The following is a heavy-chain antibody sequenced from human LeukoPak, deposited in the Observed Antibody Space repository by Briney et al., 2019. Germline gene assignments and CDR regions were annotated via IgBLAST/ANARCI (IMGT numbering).Heavy chain of an antibody. D-gene: IGHD3-16*02. CDR3: AKTVSGSYSYQGGDY. J-gene: IGHJ4*02. Sequence: GRSLRLSCAASGFTFSSYGMHWVRQAPGKGLEWVAVISYDGSNKYYADSVKGRFTMSRDNSRNMLYLQMNSLRDEDTAKYYCAKTVSGSYSYQGGDYWGQGTLVTVSS. CDR1: GFTFSSYG. CDR2: ISYDGSNK. V-gene: IGHV3-30*18.